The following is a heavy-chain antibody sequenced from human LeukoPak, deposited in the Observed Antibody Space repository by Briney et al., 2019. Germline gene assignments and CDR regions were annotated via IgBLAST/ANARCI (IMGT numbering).Heavy chain of an antibody. CDR2: INQDGSEK. J-gene: IGHJ4*02. V-gene: IGHV3-7*01. D-gene: IGHD1-14*01. CDR1: GFTFNNFW. CDR3: ARVSVRSYFDY. Sequence: GGSLRLSCAASGFTFNNFWMNWVRRAPGKGLEWVASINQDGSEKYYVGSVKGRFTISRDNAKNSLYLQMNSLRAEDTAVYYCARVSVRSYFDYWGQGTLVTVSS.